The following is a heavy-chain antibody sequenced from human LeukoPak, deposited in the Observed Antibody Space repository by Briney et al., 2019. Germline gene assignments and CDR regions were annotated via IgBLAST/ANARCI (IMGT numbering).Heavy chain of an antibody. CDR3: AALWIGDQETPHDY. J-gene: IGHJ4*02. Sequence: TSETLSLTCTVSGGSISRYYWSWVRQPPGKGLEWIGYIYYTGTTNYNPSLKSRVTISVDTSKNQFSLKVRSVTAADTAVYYCAALWIGDQETPHDYWGQGILVTVSS. CDR1: GGSISRYY. D-gene: IGHD3-10*01. V-gene: IGHV4-59*01. CDR2: IYYTGTT.